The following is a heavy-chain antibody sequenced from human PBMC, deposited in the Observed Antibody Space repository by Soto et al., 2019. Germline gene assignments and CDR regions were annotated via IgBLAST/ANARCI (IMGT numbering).Heavy chain of an antibody. CDR1: GFTFSSYA. CDR3: ARVDPAVIFDY. Sequence: QVQLVESGGGVVQPGRSLRLSCAASGFTFSSYAMHWVRQAPGKGLEWVAVISYDGSNKYYADSVKGRFTISRDNSKNTLYLQMNSLRAEDTAVYYCARVDPAVIFDYWGQGTLVTVSS. J-gene: IGHJ4*02. D-gene: IGHD6-25*01. CDR2: ISYDGSNK. V-gene: IGHV3-30-3*01.